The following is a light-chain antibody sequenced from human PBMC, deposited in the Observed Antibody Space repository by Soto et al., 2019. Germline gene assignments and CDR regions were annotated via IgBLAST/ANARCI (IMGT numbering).Light chain of an antibody. J-gene: IGKJ4*01. Sequence: IQLTQSPSSLSASIGDRVTITCRASQDISSYLAWYRQKAGKAPEFLIEAASTLQSGVPSRFSGSGSGTDFALTISSLQPEDFATYYCQQLKKYPLSFGGGTKVEIK. CDR1: QDISSY. V-gene: IGKV1-9*01. CDR2: AAS. CDR3: QQLKKYPLS.